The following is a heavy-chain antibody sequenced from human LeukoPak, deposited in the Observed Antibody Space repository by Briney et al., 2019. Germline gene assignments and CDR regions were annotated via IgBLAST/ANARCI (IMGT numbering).Heavy chain of an antibody. CDR3: ARDQAGSFDI. V-gene: IGHV3-74*01. J-gene: IGHJ3*02. CDR1: GFTFSSYW. Sequence: GALRLSCAASGFTFSSYWMHWVRQAPGKGLVWVSRLDSGGSTTSYADSVKGRFTISRDNAKNTLYLQMNSLRAEDTALYYCARDQAGSFDIWGQGTMVTVSS. D-gene: IGHD3-10*01. CDR2: LDSGGSTT.